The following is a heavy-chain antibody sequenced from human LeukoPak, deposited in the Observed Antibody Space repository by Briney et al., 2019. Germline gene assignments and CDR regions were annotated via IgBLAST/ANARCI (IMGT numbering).Heavy chain of an antibody. J-gene: IGHJ4*02. CDR2: INHSGST. CDR1: GGTFSGYY. Sequence: SETLSLTCAVYGGTFSGYYWSWIRQPPGKGLEWIGEINHSGSTNYNPSLTSRVTISVDTSKNQFSLKLSSVTAADTAVYYCARRGLDIVVVPAAIGGYEDGFPFDYWGQGTLVTVSS. V-gene: IGHV4-34*01. CDR3: ARRGLDIVVVPAAIGGYEDGFPFDY. D-gene: IGHD2-2*01.